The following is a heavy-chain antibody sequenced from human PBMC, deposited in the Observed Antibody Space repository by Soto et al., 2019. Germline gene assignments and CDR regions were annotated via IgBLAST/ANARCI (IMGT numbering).Heavy chain of an antibody. D-gene: IGHD1-26*01. CDR3: AKDSAGSYYVYYYCGMDV. CDR2: ISYDGSNK. V-gene: IGHV3-30*18. J-gene: IGHJ6*02. CDR1: GFTFSSYG. Sequence: QVQLVESGGGVVQPGRSLRLSCAASGFTFSSYGMHWVRQAPGKGLEWVAVISYDGSNKYYADSVKGRFTISRDNSKNTLYLQMNSLRAEDTAVYYCAKDSAGSYYVYYYCGMDVWGQGTTVTVSS.